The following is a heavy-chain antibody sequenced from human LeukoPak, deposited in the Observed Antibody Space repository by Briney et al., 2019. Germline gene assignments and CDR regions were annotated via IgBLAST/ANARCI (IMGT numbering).Heavy chain of an antibody. CDR3: ARPFGDYPYATFDY. CDR1: GFTFSTYE. CDR2: LSGSGGST. D-gene: IGHD4-17*01. V-gene: IGHV3-23*01. J-gene: IGHJ4*02. Sequence: PGGSLRLSCAASGFTFSTYEMNWVRQAPGKGLEWVSTLSGSGGSTYYADSVKGRFTISRDNSKNTLHLQMNSLRAEDTAVYYCARPFGDYPYATFDYWGQGTLVTVS.